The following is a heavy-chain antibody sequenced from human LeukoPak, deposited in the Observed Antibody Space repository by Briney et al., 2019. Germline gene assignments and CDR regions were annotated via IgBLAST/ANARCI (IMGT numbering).Heavy chain of an antibody. V-gene: IGHV3-21*01. CDR2: ISSSSSYI. J-gene: IGHJ3*02. Sequence: GGSLRLSCAASGFTFGSYSMNWVRQAPGKGLEWVSSISSSSSYIYYADSVKGRFTISRDNAKNSLYLQMNSLRAEDTAVYYCARDRSGSGSYFAFDIWGQGTMVTVSS. CDR3: ARDRSGSGSYFAFDI. D-gene: IGHD3-10*01. CDR1: GFTFGSYS.